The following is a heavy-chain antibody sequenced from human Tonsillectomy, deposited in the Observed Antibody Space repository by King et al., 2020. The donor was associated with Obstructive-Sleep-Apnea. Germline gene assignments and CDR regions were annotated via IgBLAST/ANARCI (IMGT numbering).Heavy chain of an antibody. Sequence: VQLVESGGGLVQPGGSLRLSCAASGFTFSRYWMSWVRQAPGKRLEWVANIKQDGGEKYDVDSVKGRFTISRDNAKNSLYLQMKSLRAEDTAVYYCARDGGGIYYDYSRYPFDYWGQGTLVTVSS. CDR1: GFTFSRYW. CDR3: ARDGGGIYYDYSRYPFDY. CDR2: IKQDGGEK. J-gene: IGHJ4*02. V-gene: IGHV3-7*01. D-gene: IGHD3-22*01.